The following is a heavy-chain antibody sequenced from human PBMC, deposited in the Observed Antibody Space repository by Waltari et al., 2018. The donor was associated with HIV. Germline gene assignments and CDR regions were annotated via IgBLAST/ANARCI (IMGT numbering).Heavy chain of an antibody. CDR2: IIPIFGTA. V-gene: IGHV1-69*06. Sequence: QVQLVQSGAEVKKPGSSVKDCCKASGGTFSSYAISWVRQAPGQGLEWMGGIIPIFGTANYAQKFQGRVTITADKSTSTAYMELSSLRSEDTAVYYCARELGGGELPYFDYWGQGTLVTVSS. CDR1: GGTFSSYA. J-gene: IGHJ4*02. D-gene: IGHD1-26*01. CDR3: ARELGGGELPYFDY.